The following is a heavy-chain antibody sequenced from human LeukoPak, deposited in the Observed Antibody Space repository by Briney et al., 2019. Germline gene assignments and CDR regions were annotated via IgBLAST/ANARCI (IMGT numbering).Heavy chain of an antibody. J-gene: IGHJ4*02. CDR1: GGSISSSSYY. CDR3: ARDPVPNYYDSAGYYFDY. D-gene: IGHD3-22*01. V-gene: IGHV4-39*07. Sequence: SKTLSLTCSVSGGSISSSSYYWGWIRQPPGKGLEWIGSIYYSGSTYYNPSLKSRVIISVDTSKNQFSLKLSSVTAADTAIYYCARDPVPNYYDSAGYYFDYWGQGTLVTVSS. CDR2: IYYSGST.